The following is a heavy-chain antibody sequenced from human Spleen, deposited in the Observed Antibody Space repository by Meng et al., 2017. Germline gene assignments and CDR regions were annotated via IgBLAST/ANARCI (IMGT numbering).Heavy chain of an antibody. CDR1: DYTFTGYG. Sequence: QVHPVQSGPEVKKPGASGKVSCKASDYTFTGYGVSWVRQAPGQGLAWMAWLGAHDGDTSHEPKFQGRVTVSADRPTATAYMELRSPRSDDTAVYYCARGTPGRSYSDYWGQGTLVTVSS. D-gene: IGHD3-10*01. CDR2: LGAHDGDT. J-gene: IGHJ4*02. CDR3: ARGTPGRSYSDY. V-gene: IGHV1-18*01.